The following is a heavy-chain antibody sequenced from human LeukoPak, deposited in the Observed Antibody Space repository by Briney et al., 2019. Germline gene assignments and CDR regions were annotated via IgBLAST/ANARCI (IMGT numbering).Heavy chain of an antibody. CDR3: TKAGVRRPADY. CDR1: GYTFTDYH. V-gene: IGHV1-2*02. Sequence: ASVKVSCKASGYTFTDYHIHWVRQAPGQGLGWMGWINPNTGGTNYVQKFQGRVTMTRDTSISTAYVELSRLTSDDTAVYYCTKAGVRRPADYWGQGTLVTVSS. J-gene: IGHJ4*02. D-gene: IGHD4-17*01. CDR2: INPNTGGT.